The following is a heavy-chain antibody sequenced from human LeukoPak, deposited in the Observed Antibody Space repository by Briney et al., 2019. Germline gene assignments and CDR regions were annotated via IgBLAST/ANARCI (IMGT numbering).Heavy chain of an antibody. Sequence: GGALRLSCAASRFTFSSYGMHWVRQAPGKGLEWVAVISYDGSNKYYADSVKGRFTISRDNSKNTLYLQINSLRAEDTAVYYCAKDRHAEGYFDYWGQGTLVTVSS. CDR3: AKDRHAEGYFDY. J-gene: IGHJ4*02. CDR2: ISYDGSNK. V-gene: IGHV3-30*18. CDR1: RFTFSSYG.